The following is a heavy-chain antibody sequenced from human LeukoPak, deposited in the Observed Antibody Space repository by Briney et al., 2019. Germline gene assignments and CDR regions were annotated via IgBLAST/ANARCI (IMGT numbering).Heavy chain of an antibody. CDR2: ISSSDGST. CDR1: GFTFRNYA. Sequence: GGSLRLSCAASGFTFRNYAMSWVRQAPGKGLGWVSGISSSDGSTYYADSVKGRFTISRDNSKNTLFLQMNSLRAEDTAVYYCASSCANGVCYLYFDYWGQGTLVTVSS. CDR3: ASSCANGVCYLYFDY. V-gene: IGHV3-23*01. J-gene: IGHJ4*02. D-gene: IGHD2-8*01.